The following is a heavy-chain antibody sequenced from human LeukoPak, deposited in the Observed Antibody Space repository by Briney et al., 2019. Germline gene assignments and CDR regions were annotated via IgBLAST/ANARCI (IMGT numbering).Heavy chain of an antibody. CDR2: ISGSGDNT. J-gene: IGHJ4*02. CDR1: GFTFSTYA. V-gene: IGHV3-23*01. D-gene: IGHD5-12*01. CDR3: AKPGVASIRDS. Sequence: GGSLRLSCAASGFTFSTYAMSWVRQAPGKGLEWVAAISGSGDNTYYADSVKGRFTISRDNSENTSYLQLNGLRAEDTAIYYCAKPGVASIRDSWGQGTLVTVSS.